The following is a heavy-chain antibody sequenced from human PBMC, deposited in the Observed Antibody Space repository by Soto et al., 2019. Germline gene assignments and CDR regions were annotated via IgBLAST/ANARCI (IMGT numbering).Heavy chain of an antibody. V-gene: IGHV4-34*01. CDR1: GGSFSGYY. D-gene: IGHD6-6*01. Sequence: QVQLQQWGAGLLKPSETLSLTCAVYGGSFSGYYWSWIRQPPGKGLEWIGEINHSGSTNYSPSLKSRVTISVDTSKNQFSLKLSSVTAADTAVYYCARGPPSSSSVRARTDYWGQGTLVTVSS. CDR2: INHSGST. J-gene: IGHJ4*02. CDR3: ARGPPSSSSVRARTDY.